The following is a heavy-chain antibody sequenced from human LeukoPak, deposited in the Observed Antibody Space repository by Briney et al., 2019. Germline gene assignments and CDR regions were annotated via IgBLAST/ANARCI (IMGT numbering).Heavy chain of an antibody. J-gene: IGHJ4*02. CDR1: GDSFINYW. CDR3: VRRAGRRDGYNYADY. V-gene: IGHV5-51*01. CDR2: IYPGNSDT. D-gene: IGHD5-24*01. Sequence: GESLKISCKGSGDSFINYWIGWVRQMPGKGLEWMGIIYPGNSDTLYNPSFQGQVTISADRSISAAYLQWNSLKASDSGIYYCVRRAGRRDGYNYADYWGQGTLVTVSS.